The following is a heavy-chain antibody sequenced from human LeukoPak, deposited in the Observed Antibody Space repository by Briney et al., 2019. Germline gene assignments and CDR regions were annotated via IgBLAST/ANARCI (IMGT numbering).Heavy chain of an antibody. CDR1: GISFSTYW. CDR3: ARANYYDTSGFDY. D-gene: IGHD3-22*01. Sequence: PGGSLRLSCVASGISFSTYWMTWVRQAPGKGLEWVANIKHDGSDKYYVDSVKGRFTISRDNAKNSVYLQMNSLRAEDTAVYYCARANYYDTSGFDYWGQGTLVTVSS. CDR2: IKHDGSDK. J-gene: IGHJ4*02. V-gene: IGHV3-7*02.